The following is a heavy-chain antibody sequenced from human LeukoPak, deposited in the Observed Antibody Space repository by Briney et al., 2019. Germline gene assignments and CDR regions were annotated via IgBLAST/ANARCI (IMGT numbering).Heavy chain of an antibody. Sequence: PRGTLRLSCAASGFTFRSYSRNWGRQDPGKELEWVSYISSSSSTIYYADSVKGRFTISRDNAKNSLYLQMNSLRAEDTAVYYCAGEAAAGIYYYYYYMDVWGKGTTVTVSS. CDR1: GFTFRSYS. D-gene: IGHD6-13*01. CDR2: ISSSSSTI. V-gene: IGHV3-48*04. CDR3: AGEAAAGIYYYYYYMDV. J-gene: IGHJ6*03.